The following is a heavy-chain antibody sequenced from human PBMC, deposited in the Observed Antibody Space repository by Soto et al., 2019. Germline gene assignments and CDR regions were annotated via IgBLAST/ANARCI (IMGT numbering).Heavy chain of an antibody. CDR1: GFTSSAYT. CDR3: AIRASYYDSSGYFDY. CDR2: ISNAGLNI. Sequence: GGSLRLSCSASGFTSSAYTMHWVRQAPGKGLECVAAISNAGLNIYFSDSVKGRFTISRDNSKNTLYLQMNSLRPEDTAVYYCAIRASYYDSSGYFDYWGQGTLVTVSS. J-gene: IGHJ4*02. D-gene: IGHD3-22*01. V-gene: IGHV3-30-3*01.